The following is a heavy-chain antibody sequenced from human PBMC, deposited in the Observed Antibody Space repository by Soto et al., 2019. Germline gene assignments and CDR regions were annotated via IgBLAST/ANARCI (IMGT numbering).Heavy chain of an antibody. D-gene: IGHD3-10*01. Sequence: QITLKESGPTLVKPTQTLTLTCTFSGFSLSTSGVGVGCIRQPPGKALEWLGFIYWDDDKRYSPSLKSRLSISRSTSQNQVVLKMTNMDPVDTATYYCAHRRRYGSGGYSLDYWGQGTLVTVSS. CDR3: AHRRRYGSGGYSLDY. V-gene: IGHV2-5*02. CDR2: IYWDDDK. J-gene: IGHJ4*02. CDR1: GFSLSTSGVG.